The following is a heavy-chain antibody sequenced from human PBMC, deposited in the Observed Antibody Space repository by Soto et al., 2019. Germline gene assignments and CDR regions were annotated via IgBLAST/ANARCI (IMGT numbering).Heavy chain of an antibody. CDR2: INHSGST. Sequence: SETLSLTCAVYGGSFGGYYWSWIRQPPGKGLEWIGEINHSGSTNYNPSLKSRVTISVDTSKNQFSLKLSSVTAADTAVYYCASTGPNCSGGSCYQDYWGQGTLVTVSS. CDR1: GGSFGGYY. D-gene: IGHD2-15*01. CDR3: ASTGPNCSGGSCYQDY. V-gene: IGHV4-34*01. J-gene: IGHJ4*02.